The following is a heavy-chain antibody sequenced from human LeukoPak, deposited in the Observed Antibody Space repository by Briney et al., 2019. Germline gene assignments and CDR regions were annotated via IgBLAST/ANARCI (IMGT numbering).Heavy chain of an antibody. CDR3: ARDLSSNWSNLGY. Sequence: GGSLRLSREDSGFTFADYGLSWVRQAPGKGPQWVAGINWSGDNTFYADSVKGRFTISRDNTKKTLYLQMDNLRGDDTATYYCARDLSSNWSNLGYWGQGTLVTVSS. J-gene: IGHJ4*02. D-gene: IGHD6-13*01. V-gene: IGHV3-20*04. CDR1: GFTFADYG. CDR2: INWSGDNT.